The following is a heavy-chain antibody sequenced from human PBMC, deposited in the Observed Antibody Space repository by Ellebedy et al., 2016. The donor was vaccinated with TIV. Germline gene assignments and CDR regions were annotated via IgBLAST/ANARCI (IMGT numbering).Heavy chain of an antibody. V-gene: IGHV5-51*01. CDR1: GYSFSSYW. D-gene: IGHD3-3*01. CDR3: ARITIFGVVPNYFDY. Sequence: GGSLRLXXKGSGYSFSSYWIAWVRQMPGKGLEWMGIIQPGDSDTKYSPSFQGQVTVSADRSTSTAYLQWSSLKASDTAMYYCARITIFGVVPNYFDYWGQGTLVTVSS. J-gene: IGHJ4*02. CDR2: IQPGDSDT.